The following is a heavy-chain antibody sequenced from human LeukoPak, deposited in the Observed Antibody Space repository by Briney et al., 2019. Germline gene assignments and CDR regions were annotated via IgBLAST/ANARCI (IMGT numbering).Heavy chain of an antibody. V-gene: IGHV3-53*01. CDR1: GFAVSSNY. CDR3: ARGGYYYDSSGYYHDAFDI. CDR2: IYSGVGT. Sequence: PGGSLRLSCAASGFAVSSNYINWVRQAPGKWLKCVSIIYSGVGTYYANSVRGRFTISRDNSKNTLYLQMNSLRDEDTAVYYCARGGYYYDSSGYYHDAFDIWGQGTMVTVSS. D-gene: IGHD3-22*01. J-gene: IGHJ3*02.